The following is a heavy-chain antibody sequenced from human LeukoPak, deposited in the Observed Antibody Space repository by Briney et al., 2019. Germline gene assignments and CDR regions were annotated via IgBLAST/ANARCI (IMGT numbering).Heavy chain of an antibody. CDR1: GYSFTNYW. V-gene: IGHV5-51*01. D-gene: IGHD5-18*01. Sequence: GESLKTSCTASGYSFTNYWIGWVRQMPGKGLEWMGIIDPSDSETRYTPSFQGQVTISADKSLSTAYLQWNSLKASDTAMYYCARQTAMGRSGDYWGQGTLVTVSS. CDR3: ARQTAMGRSGDY. J-gene: IGHJ4*02. CDR2: IDPSDSET.